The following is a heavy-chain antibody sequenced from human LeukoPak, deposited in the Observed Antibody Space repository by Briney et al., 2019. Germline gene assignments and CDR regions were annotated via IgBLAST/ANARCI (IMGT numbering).Heavy chain of an antibody. CDR3: ARAERYYYGSGSYYLDY. D-gene: IGHD3-10*01. CDR2: INPNSGGT. Sequence: ASVKVSCTASGYTFTGYYMHWVRQAPGQGLEWMGWINPNSGGTNYAQKFQGWVTMTRDTSISTAYMELSRLRSDDTAVYYCARAERYYYGSGSYYLDYWGQGTLVTVSS. V-gene: IGHV1-2*04. CDR1: GYTFTGYY. J-gene: IGHJ4*02.